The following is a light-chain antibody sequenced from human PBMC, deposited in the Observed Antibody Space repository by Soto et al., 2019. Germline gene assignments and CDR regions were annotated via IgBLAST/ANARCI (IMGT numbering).Light chain of an antibody. CDR3: SSYTSSSSPVV. CDR2: DVS. Sequence: QSALTQPASVSGSPGQSITISCTGTSSDVGGYNYVSWYQQHPGKAPKLMIYDVSNRPSGVSNRFSGSKSGNTPSLTISGLQAEDEDDYYCSSYTSSSSPVVFGGGTKLTVL. J-gene: IGLJ2*01. CDR1: SSDVGGYNY. V-gene: IGLV2-14*01.